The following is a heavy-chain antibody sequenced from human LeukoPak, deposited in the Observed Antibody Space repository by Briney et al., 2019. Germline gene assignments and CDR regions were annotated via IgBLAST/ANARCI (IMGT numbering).Heavy chain of an antibody. CDR1: GGSFSGYY. J-gene: IGHJ6*02. Sequence: PSETLSLTCAVYGGSFSGYYWSWIRQPPGKGLEWIGEINHSGSTNYNPSLKSRVTISVDTSKNQFSLKLSSVTAADTAVYYCAREYCSSTSCYPRYYYYGMDVWGQGTTVTVSS. D-gene: IGHD2-2*01. CDR2: INHSGST. CDR3: AREYCSSTSCYPRYYYYGMDV. V-gene: IGHV4-34*01.